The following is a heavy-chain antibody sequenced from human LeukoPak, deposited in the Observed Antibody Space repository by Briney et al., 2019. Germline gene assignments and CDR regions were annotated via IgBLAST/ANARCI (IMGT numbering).Heavy chain of an antibody. D-gene: IGHD5-24*01. CDR2: IYPGDSDT. Sequence: GESLKISCKGSGYSFTSYWIGWVRQMPGKGLEWMGTIYPGDSDTTYSPSLQGQVTISADKSISTAYLQWSSLKASDTAMYYCARLSAPMDWFDPWGQGTLVTVSS. V-gene: IGHV5-51*01. CDR3: ARLSAPMDWFDP. CDR1: GYSFTSYW. J-gene: IGHJ5*02.